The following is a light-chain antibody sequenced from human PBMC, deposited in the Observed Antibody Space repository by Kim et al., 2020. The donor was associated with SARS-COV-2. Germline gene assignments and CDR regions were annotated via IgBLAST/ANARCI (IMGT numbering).Light chain of an antibody. Sequence: LSPGERATLSCRASQSVSRNYLAWFQQKPGQAPRLLIYGASSRATGIPERFSGSGSGTDFTLTITKLEPEDSAVYYCQQYGRSPDTFGQGTRLEIK. CDR3: QQYGRSPDT. J-gene: IGKJ2*01. CDR2: GAS. CDR1: QSVSRNY. V-gene: IGKV3-20*01.